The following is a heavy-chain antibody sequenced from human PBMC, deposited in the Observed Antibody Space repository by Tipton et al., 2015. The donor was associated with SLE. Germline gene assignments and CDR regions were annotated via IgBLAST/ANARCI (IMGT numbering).Heavy chain of an antibody. J-gene: IGHJ4*02. V-gene: IGHV4-59*02. D-gene: IGHD6-19*01. Sequence: TLSLTCTVSGGSVSNYYWSWIRQSPGKGLEWIGHIYYSVTTKYNPSLKSRVTISVDTSKNQFSLKLNSVTAADTAVYFCARDSPTVAGTFDSWGQGTLVIV. CDR1: GGSVSNYY. CDR3: ARDSPTVAGTFDS. CDR2: IYYSVTT.